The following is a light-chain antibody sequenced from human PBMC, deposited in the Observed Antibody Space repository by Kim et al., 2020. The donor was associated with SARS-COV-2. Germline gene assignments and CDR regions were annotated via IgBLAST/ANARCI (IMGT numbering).Light chain of an antibody. J-gene: IGKJ5*01. CDR2: ALY. Sequence: DIQLTQSPSSVSASVGDRVTITCRTSRSVSNYLNWYQVKPGKAPTLLIYALYALQSGVPSRFSGGGSGTAFTLTISSLQPEDFGTYYCHQTYRSPRTFGQGTRLEIK. CDR1: RSVSNY. CDR3: HQTYRSPRT. V-gene: IGKV1-39*01.